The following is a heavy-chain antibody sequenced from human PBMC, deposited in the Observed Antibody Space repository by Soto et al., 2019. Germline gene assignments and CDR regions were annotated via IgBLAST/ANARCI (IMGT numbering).Heavy chain of an antibody. CDR2: IYWDDDK. CDR1: GFSLSTSGVG. V-gene: IGHV2-5*02. CDR3: AHRRPSAAFDY. J-gene: IGHJ4*02. D-gene: IGHD2-15*01. Sequence: QITLKESGPTLEKPTQTLTLTCTFSGFSLSTSGVGVGWIRQPPGKALEWLAVIYWDDDKRYSPSLKSRLTITKDTSKNQVVLTMTNMDPVDTATYYCAHRRPSAAFDYWGQGTLVTVSS.